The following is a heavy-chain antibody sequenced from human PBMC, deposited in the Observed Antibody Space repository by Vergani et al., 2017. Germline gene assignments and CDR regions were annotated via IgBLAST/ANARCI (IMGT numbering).Heavy chain of an antibody. J-gene: IGHJ6*02. CDR2: ISSSGSTI. V-gene: IGHV3-48*03. CDR1: GFTFSSYE. D-gene: IGHD3-10*01. CDR3: ARDHYYYGSGYYGMDV. Sequence: EVQLVESGGGLVQPGGSLRLSCAASGFTFSSYEMNWVRQAPGKGLEWVSYISSSGSTIYYADSVKGRFTISRDNAKNSLYLQMNSLRAEDTAVYYCARDHYYYGSGYYGMDVWGQGTTVTVSS.